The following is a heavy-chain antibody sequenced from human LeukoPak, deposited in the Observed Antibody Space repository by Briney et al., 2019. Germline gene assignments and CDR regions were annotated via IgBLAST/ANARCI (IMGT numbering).Heavy chain of an antibody. V-gene: IGHV1-46*01. J-gene: IGHJ4*02. Sequence: ASVEVSCKASGYTFTSYYLHWVRQAPGQGLEWMGIINPSGGSTSYAQKFQGRVTMTRDTSTSTVYMELSSLRSEDTAVYYCARAPHDSSGYYYVSFDYWGQGTLVTVSS. CDR1: GYTFTSYY. CDR3: ARAPHDSSGYYYVSFDY. D-gene: IGHD3-22*01. CDR2: INPSGGST.